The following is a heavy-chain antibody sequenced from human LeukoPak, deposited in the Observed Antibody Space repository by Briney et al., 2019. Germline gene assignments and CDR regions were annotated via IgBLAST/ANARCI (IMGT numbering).Heavy chain of an antibody. D-gene: IGHD1-26*01. Sequence: PGGSLRLSCAASGFTFDNYRMSWVRQAPGKGLEWASTVNADGGNTYYADSVKGRSTISRDNSKSTLILQMNSLRVEDTALYYCTKRVKYGGTWDHFADWGREPWSPSPQ. CDR1: GFTFDNYR. CDR2: VNADGGNT. CDR3: TKRVKYGGTWDHFAD. V-gene: IGHV3-23*01. J-gene: IGHJ4*02.